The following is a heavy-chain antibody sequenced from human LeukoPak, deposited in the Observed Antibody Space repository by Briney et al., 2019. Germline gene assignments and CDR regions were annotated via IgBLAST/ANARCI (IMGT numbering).Heavy chain of an antibody. CDR2: IYPGDSDT. CDR1: GYSFTNFW. D-gene: IGHD1-26*01. J-gene: IGHJ3*02. Sequence: GESLKISCKGSGYSFTNFWIGWVRQMPGKGLEWMGIIYPGDSDTRYSPSFQGQVTISADKSISTAYVQWGSLKASDTAIYYCAKPCRVGAGNSAFDIWGQGTMVTVSS. CDR3: AKPCRVGAGNSAFDI. V-gene: IGHV5-51*01.